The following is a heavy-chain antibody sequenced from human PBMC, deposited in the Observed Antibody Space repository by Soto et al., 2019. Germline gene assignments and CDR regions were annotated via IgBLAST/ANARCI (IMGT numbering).Heavy chain of an antibody. J-gene: IGHJ6*02. CDR1: GFTFSSYS. CDR3: EREQSPCGVVLITYYVMDV. Sequence: GGSLRLSCAASGFTFSSYSMNWVRQAPGKGLEWVSYISSSSSTIYYADSVKGRFTISRDNAKNSLYLQMNSLRDENTGVYYCEREQSPCGVVLITYYVMDVRGQGTTV. D-gene: IGHD3-3*01. CDR2: ISSSSSTI. V-gene: IGHV3-48*02.